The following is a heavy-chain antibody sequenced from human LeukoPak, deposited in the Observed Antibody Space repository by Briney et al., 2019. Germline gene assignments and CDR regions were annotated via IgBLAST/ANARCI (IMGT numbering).Heavy chain of an antibody. D-gene: IGHD2-15*01. CDR1: GFTVSSYE. Sequence: GGSLRLSCAASGFTVSSYEMNWVRQAPGKGLEWVSYISSSGSTIYYADSVKGRFTISRDNAKNSLYLQMNSLRAEDTAVYYCARDSYSFYYFDYWGQGTLVAVSS. CDR2: ISSSGSTI. J-gene: IGHJ4*02. CDR3: ARDSYSFYYFDY. V-gene: IGHV3-48*03.